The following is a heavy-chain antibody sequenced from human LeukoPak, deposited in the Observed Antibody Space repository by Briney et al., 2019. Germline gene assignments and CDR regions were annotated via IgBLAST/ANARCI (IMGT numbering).Heavy chain of an antibody. Sequence: SETLSLTCAVYGGSFSGYYWSWIRQPPGKGLEWIGEINHSGSTNYNPSLKSRVTISVDTSKNQFSLKLSSVTAADTAVYYCASFRQGYYYCMDVWGKGTTVTISS. J-gene: IGHJ6*03. V-gene: IGHV4-34*01. CDR2: INHSGST. CDR1: GGSFSGYY. CDR3: ASFRQGYYYCMDV.